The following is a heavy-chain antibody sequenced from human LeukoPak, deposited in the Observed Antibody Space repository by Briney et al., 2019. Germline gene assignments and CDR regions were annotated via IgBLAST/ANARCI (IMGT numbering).Heavy chain of an antibody. CDR3: ATDKPGIAAATFDH. Sequence: GGSLRLSCAASGSIVSAKDMGWVRQAPGKGLEWVSVIYSGGSTYYADSVKGRFTISRDNSKNTLYLQMNSLRAEDTAVYYCATDKPGIAAATFDHWGQGTLVTVSS. CDR2: IYSGGST. V-gene: IGHV3-66*01. D-gene: IGHD6-13*01. J-gene: IGHJ4*02. CDR1: GSIVSAKD.